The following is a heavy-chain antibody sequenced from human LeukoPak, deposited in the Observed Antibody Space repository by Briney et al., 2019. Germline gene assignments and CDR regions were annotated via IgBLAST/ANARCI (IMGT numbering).Heavy chain of an antibody. Sequence: ASVKVSCKVSGYTLTELSMRWVRQAPGKGLEWMGGFDPEDGETIYAQKFQGRVTMTEDTSTDTAYMELSRLRSEDTAVYYCATAVYYYGMDVWGQGTTVTVSS. CDR1: GYTLTELS. CDR3: ATAVYYYGMDV. V-gene: IGHV1-24*01. CDR2: FDPEDGET. J-gene: IGHJ6*02.